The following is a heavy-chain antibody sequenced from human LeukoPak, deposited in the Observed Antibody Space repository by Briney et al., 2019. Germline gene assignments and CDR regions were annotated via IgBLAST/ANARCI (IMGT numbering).Heavy chain of an antibody. J-gene: IGHJ4*02. CDR2: INHSGST. CDR1: GGSFSGYY. CDR3: ASITIFGVVIDY. V-gene: IGHV4-34*01. Sequence: PSETLSLTCAVYGGSFSGYYWSWIRQPPGKGLEWIGEINHSGSTNYNPSLKSRVTISVDTSENQFSLKLSSVTAADTAVYYCASITIFGVVIDYWGQGTLVTVSS. D-gene: IGHD3-3*01.